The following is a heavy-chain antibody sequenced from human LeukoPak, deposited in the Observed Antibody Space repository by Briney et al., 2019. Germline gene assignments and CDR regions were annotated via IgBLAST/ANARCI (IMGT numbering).Heavy chain of an antibody. Sequence: SETLSLTCAVSGGSISSGGYSWSWIRQPPGKGLEWIGYIYHSGSTYYNPSLKSRVTISVDRSKNQFSLKLSSVTAADTAVYYCARGAITMVPWFDPWGQGTLVTVSS. CDR3: ARGAITMVPWFDP. V-gene: IGHV4-30-2*01. CDR2: IYHSGST. J-gene: IGHJ5*02. D-gene: IGHD3-10*01. CDR1: GGSISSGGYS.